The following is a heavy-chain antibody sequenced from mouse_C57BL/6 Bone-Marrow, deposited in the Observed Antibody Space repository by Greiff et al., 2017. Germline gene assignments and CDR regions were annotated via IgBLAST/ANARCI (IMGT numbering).Heavy chain of an antibody. Sequence: VQLQQSGAELVRPGTSVKMSCKASGYTFTNYWIGWAKQRPGHGLEWIGDIYPGGGYTNYNEKFKGKATLTADKSSSTAYMQFSSLTSEDSAIYYCLYYGSSLYWYFDVWGTGTTVTVSS. CDR3: LYYGSSLYWYFDV. CDR2: IYPGGGYT. J-gene: IGHJ1*03. CDR1: GYTFTNYW. V-gene: IGHV1-63*01. D-gene: IGHD1-1*01.